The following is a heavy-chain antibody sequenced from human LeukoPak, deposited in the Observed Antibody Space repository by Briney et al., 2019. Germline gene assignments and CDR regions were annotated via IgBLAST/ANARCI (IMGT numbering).Heavy chain of an antibody. J-gene: IGHJ6*04. Sequence: GGSLKLSCTASGFTFSASPIHWVRQAPGKGLEWVANIKQGGSEKYYVDSVKGRFTISRDNAKNSLYLQMNSLRAEDTAVYYCVRESGFWSGPGIGRPLDVWGKGTTVTVSS. CDR2: IKQGGSEK. V-gene: IGHV3-7*01. CDR3: VRESGFWSGPGIGRPLDV. CDR1: GFTFSASP. D-gene: IGHD3-3*01.